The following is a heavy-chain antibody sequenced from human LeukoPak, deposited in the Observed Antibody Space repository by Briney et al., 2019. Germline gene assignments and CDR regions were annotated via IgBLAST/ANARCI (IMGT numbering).Heavy chain of an antibody. J-gene: IGHJ4*02. CDR2: INHSGST. CDR1: GGSISSSSYY. Sequence: SETLSLTCTVSGGSISSSSYYWGWIRQPPGTGLEWIGEINHSGSTNYNPSLKSRVTISVDTSKNQFSLKLSSVTAADTAVYYCASTGGWYRFYFDYWGQGTLVTVSS. V-gene: IGHV4-39*07. CDR3: ASTGGWYRFYFDY. D-gene: IGHD6-19*01.